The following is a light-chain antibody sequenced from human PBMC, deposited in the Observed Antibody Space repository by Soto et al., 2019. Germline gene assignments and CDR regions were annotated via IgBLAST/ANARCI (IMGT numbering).Light chain of an antibody. J-gene: IGLJ3*02. CDR3: SAYAGNNNLV. Sequence: QSALTQPPSASGSPGQSVTISCTGTRSDVGAYNYVCWYQQHPGKAPKLIIYEVNKRPSGVPDRFSGSKSGNTASLTVSGLQAEDEADYYCSAYAGNNNLVFGGGTQLTVL. CDR2: EVN. CDR1: RSDVGAYNY. V-gene: IGLV2-8*01.